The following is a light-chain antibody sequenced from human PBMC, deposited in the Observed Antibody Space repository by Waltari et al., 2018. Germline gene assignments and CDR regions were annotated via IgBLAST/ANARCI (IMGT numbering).Light chain of an antibody. V-gene: IGLV3-10*01. CDR2: EDS. CDR3: FSTDSTAAHRV. J-gene: IGLJ3*02. Sequence: SYELTQPPSVSVSPGQTARISCSGDALTTKYAYWYQQKSGQAPVLVIYEDSKRPSGIPERFSGSSSGTVATLTVSGAQVEDEADYYCFSTDSTAAHRVFGGGTKLTVL. CDR1: ALTTKY.